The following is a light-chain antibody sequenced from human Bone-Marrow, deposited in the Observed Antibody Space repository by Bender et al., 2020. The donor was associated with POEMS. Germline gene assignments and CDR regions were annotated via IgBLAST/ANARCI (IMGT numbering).Light chain of an antibody. J-gene: IGLJ2*01. V-gene: IGLV1-47*01. CDR1: SSNIASNS. Sequence: QSVVTQPPSVSGTPGQRVTISCSGSSSNIASNSVYWYQQLPGTAPKLLIYRNNQRPSGVPDRFSGSKSGTSASLAISGLRSEDEADYYCAAWDDSLSVIFGGGTKLTVL. CDR2: RNN. CDR3: AAWDDSLSVI.